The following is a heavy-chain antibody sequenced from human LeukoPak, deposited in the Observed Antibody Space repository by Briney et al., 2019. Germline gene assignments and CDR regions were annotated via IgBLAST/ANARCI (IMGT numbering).Heavy chain of an antibody. Sequence: GGSLRLSCAVSGFTFSYYDMNWVRQAPGKGLECVSYISSSSNTIHYADSVKGRFTISRDNAKDSLYLQMNSLRDEDTAVYYCARGGWDSWGQGALVTVSS. CDR2: ISSSSNTI. CDR3: ARGGWDS. CDR1: GFTFSYYD. J-gene: IGHJ4*02. V-gene: IGHV3-48*02.